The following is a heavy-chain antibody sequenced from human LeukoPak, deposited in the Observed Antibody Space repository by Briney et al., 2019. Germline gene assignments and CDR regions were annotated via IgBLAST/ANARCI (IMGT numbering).Heavy chain of an antibody. D-gene: IGHD1-1*01. CDR2: ISYDGSIT. Sequence: PGGSLRLSCAASGFTFSSHAMHWVRQAPGKRLEWVAFISYDGSITSHAGSVKGRFTISRDNSKNSLYLQMNSLRAEDTAVYYCARDRSTKYCADYWGQGTLVTVSS. CDR1: GFTFSSHA. J-gene: IGHJ4*02. CDR3: ARDRSTKYCADY. V-gene: IGHV3-30*04.